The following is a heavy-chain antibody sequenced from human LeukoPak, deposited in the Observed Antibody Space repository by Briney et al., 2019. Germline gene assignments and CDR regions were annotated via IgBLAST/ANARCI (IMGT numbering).Heavy chain of an antibody. CDR2: ISSSGSTI. CDR3: ASLGGYYDSSGYYSIFDY. D-gene: IGHD3-22*01. J-gene: IGHJ4*02. Sequence: GGSLRLSCAASGFTFSSYEMNWVRQAPGKGLEWVSYISSSGSTIYYADSVKGRFTISRDNAKNSLYLQMNSLRAEDTAVYYCASLGGYYDSSGYYSIFDYWGQGTLVTVSS. CDR1: GFTFSSYE. V-gene: IGHV3-48*03.